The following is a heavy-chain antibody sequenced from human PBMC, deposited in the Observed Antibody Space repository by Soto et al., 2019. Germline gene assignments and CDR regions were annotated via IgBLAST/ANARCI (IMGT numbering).Heavy chain of an antibody. CDR3: ARSIVVVTANTPAEYFQH. J-gene: IGHJ1*01. Sequence: GGSLRLSCAASGFTFSSYWMSWVRQAPGKGLEWVANIKQDGSEKYYVDSVKGRFTISRDNAKNSLYLQMNSLRAEDTAVCYCARSIVVVTANTPAEYFQHWGQGTLVTVSS. D-gene: IGHD2-21*02. CDR2: IKQDGSEK. V-gene: IGHV3-7*03. CDR1: GFTFSSYW.